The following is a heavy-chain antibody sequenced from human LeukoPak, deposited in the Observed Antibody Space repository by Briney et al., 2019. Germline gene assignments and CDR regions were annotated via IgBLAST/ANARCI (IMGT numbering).Heavy chain of an antibody. J-gene: IGHJ3*02. CDR3: ARETYYYDSSGYFLSAFDI. CDR2: IYYSGST. Sequence: PSETLSLTCAVYGGSFSGYYWSWIRQPPGKGLEWIGYIYYSGSTNYNPSLKSRVTISVDTSKNQFSLKLSSVTAADTAVYYCARETYYYDSSGYFLSAFDIWGQGTMVTVSS. D-gene: IGHD3-22*01. CDR1: GGSFSGYY. V-gene: IGHV4-59*01.